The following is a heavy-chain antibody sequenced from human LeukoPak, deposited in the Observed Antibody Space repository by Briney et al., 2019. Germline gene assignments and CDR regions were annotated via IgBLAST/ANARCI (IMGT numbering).Heavy chain of an antibody. CDR1: GFTFSNAW. D-gene: IGHD3-22*01. V-gene: IGHV3-15*01. Sequence: PGGSLRLSCAASGFTFSNAWMSWVRQAPGKGLEWVGRIKSKTDGGTTDYAAPVKGRFTISRDDSKNTLYLQMNSLKTEDTAVYYCTTLYYYDSSGYYYDTLSDYWGQGTLVTVSS. CDR2: IKSKTDGGTT. CDR3: TTLYYYDSSGYYYDTLSDY. J-gene: IGHJ4*02.